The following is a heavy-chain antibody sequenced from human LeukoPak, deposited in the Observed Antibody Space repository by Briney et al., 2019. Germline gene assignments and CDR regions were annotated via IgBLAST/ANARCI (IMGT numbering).Heavy chain of an antibody. V-gene: IGHV5-51*01. CDR1: GYSFTSYW. J-gene: IGHJ4*02. CDR3: ARHQGPGSYRGPLVY. CDR2: IYPGDSDT. D-gene: IGHD3-10*01. Sequence: GESLRISCKASGYSFTSYWIGWVRQMPGKGLEWMGIIYPGDSDTRYSPSFQGQVTISADKSISTAYLQWSSLKASDTAMYYCARHQGPGSYRGPLVYWGQGTLVTVSS.